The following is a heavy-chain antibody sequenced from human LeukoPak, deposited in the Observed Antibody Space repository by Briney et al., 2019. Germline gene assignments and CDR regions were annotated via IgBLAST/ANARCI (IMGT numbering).Heavy chain of an antibody. V-gene: IGHV3-30*04. Sequence: PGGSLRLSCAASGFTFSSYAMHWVRQAPGKGLEWVAVISYDGSNKYYADSVKGRFTISRDNSKNTLYLQMNSLRAEDTAVYYCARPHEDDSSGYYYGERAFDYWGQGTLVTVSS. J-gene: IGHJ4*02. CDR2: ISYDGSNK. CDR3: ARPHEDDSSGYYYGERAFDY. CDR1: GFTFSSYA. D-gene: IGHD3-22*01.